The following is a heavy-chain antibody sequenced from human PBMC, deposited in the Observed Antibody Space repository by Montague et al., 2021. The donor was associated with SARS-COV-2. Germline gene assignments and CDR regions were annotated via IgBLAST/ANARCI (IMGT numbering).Heavy chain of an antibody. CDR3: ARVDAASGTPYCDY. CDR1: GGSISSGSYS. CDR2: IYYSGSA. Sequence: TLSLTCTVSGGSISSGSYSWSWIRQGPGKGLEWTGNIYYSGSAYYSPSLRSRATLSVDTSKNQFSLNLSSVTAADTAVYYCARVDAASGTPYCDYWGQGTLVTVSS. V-gene: IGHV4-31*03. D-gene: IGHD6-13*01. J-gene: IGHJ4*02.